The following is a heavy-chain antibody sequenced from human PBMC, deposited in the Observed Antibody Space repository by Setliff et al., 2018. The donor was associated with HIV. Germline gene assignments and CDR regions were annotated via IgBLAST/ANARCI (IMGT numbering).Heavy chain of an antibody. CDR2: IYPGDSDT. D-gene: IGHD6-19*01. V-gene: IGHV5-51*01. Sequence: PGESLKISCKGSGYSFTTYWIGWVRQMPGKGLEWMGIIYPGDSDTKYRPSLQGQVTISADKSIATAYLQWNNLKASDTALYYCARLRHNRPWLVVNSPLDSWGQGTLVTVSS. J-gene: IGHJ4*02. CDR3: ARLRHNRPWLVVNSPLDS. CDR1: GYSFTTYW.